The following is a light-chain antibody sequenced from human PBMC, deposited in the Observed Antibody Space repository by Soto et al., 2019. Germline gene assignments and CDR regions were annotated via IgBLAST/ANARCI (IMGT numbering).Light chain of an antibody. CDR2: WAS. Sequence: DIVMTQSPDSLAVSLGERATINCKSSQSVLYSSNNKNYFAWYQQKPGQPPKLLIYWASTRESGVPDRFSGSGSGTDFALTISNLQAEDVAVYYCQQYYSTPPTFGQGTKVEIK. J-gene: IGKJ1*01. CDR3: QQYYSTPPT. V-gene: IGKV4-1*01. CDR1: QSVLYSSNNKNY.